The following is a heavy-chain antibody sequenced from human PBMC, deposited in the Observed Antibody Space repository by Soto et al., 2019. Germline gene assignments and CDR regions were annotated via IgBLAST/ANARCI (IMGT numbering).Heavy chain of an antibody. D-gene: IGHD3-3*01. CDR1: GGTFSSYA. Sequence: SVKVSCKXSGGTFSSYAISWVRQAPGQGLEWMGGIIPIFGTANYAQKFQGRVTITADESTSTAYMELSSLRSEDTAVYYCARGGPPVLRFFYYYGMDVWGQGTTVTVSS. J-gene: IGHJ6*02. CDR2: IIPIFGTA. V-gene: IGHV1-69*13. CDR3: ARGGPPVLRFFYYYGMDV.